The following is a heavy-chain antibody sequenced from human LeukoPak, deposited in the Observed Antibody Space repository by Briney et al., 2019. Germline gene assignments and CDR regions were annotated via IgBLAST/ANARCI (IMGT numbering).Heavy chain of an antibody. D-gene: IGHD6-19*01. CDR2: INSDGSNT. J-gene: IGHJ4*02. CDR1: GFTFSSNW. CDR3: AREYSSGWRFDY. Sequence: GGSLRLSCAGSGFTFSSNWMHWVRQVPGKGLVWVSRINSDGSNTNYADSVKGRFTISRDNSKNTLYLQMNSLRAEDTAVYYCAREYSSGWRFDYWGQGTLVTVSS. V-gene: IGHV3-74*01.